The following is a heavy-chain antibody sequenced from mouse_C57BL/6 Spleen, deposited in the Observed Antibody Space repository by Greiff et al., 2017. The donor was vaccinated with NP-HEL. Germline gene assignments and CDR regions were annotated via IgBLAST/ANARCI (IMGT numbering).Heavy chain of an antibody. D-gene: IGHD4-1*01. CDR3: ARYWDGYAMDY. CDR2: IYPSDSET. J-gene: IGHJ4*01. CDR1: GYTFTSYW. V-gene: IGHV1-61*01. Sequence: VQLQQSGAELVRPGSSVKLSCKASGYTFTSYWMDWVKQRPGQGLEWIGNIYPSDSETHYNQKFKDKATLTVDKSSSTAYMQLSSLTSEDSAVYYCARYWDGYAMDYWGQGTSVTVSS.